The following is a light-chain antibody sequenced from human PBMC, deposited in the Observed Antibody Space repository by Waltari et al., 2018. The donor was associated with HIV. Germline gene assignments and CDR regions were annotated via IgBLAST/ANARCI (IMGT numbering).Light chain of an antibody. CDR3: MQALQTPWT. CDR2: LGS. V-gene: IGKV2-28*01. CDR1: QSLLHSNGNNY. J-gene: IGKJ1*01. Sequence: DIVMTQSPLSLPVTPGEPASISCRSSQSLLHSNGNNYWDWYLQKPGQSPQLLIYLGSNRASGVPDRFSGSGSGTDLTLKISRVEAEDVGVYYCMQALQTPWTFGQGTKVEIK.